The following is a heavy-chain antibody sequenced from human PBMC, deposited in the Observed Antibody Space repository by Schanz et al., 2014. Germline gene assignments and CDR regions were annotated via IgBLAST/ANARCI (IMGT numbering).Heavy chain of an antibody. D-gene: IGHD6-19*01. J-gene: IGHJ6*03. V-gene: IGHV3-33*01. CDR3: ARDHQWLARYYMDV. CDR1: GFTFSNHG. CDR2: IWYDGSNE. Sequence: QVRLVESGGGVVQPGRSLRLSCAASGFTFSNHGMHWVRQSPGKGLEWVALIWYDGSNEYYADSVKGRFTISRDNPKKTLYLQMNSLRAEDTAVYYCARDHQWLARYYMDVWGKGTTVTVSS.